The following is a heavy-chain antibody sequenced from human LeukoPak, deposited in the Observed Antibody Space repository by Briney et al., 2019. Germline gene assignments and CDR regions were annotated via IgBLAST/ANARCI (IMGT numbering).Heavy chain of an antibody. CDR1: GFTFSNAW. Sequence: GGSLRLSCAASGFTFSNAWMSWVRQAPGKGLEWVGRIKSKTDGGTTDYAAPVKGRFTISRDDSKNTLYLQMNSLKTEDTAVYYCTTKTPNYDFWSGYSLVYWGQGTLVTVSS. J-gene: IGHJ4*02. CDR3: TTKTPNYDFWSGYSLVY. CDR2: IKSKTDGGTT. V-gene: IGHV3-15*01. D-gene: IGHD3-3*01.